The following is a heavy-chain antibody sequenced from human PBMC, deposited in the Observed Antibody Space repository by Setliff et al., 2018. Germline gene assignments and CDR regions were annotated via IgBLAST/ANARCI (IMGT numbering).Heavy chain of an antibody. CDR3: ARGRNVAARLLGS. CDR2: INHSGTT. CDR1: RGTFSDYY. Sequence: ETLSLTCAAYRGTFSDYYWTWSRQPPGKGLEGMGEINHSGTTNYHPSLRSRVTISVDTSKTQFSLKVTSVTAADTSVYFCARGRNVAARLLGSWGQGTLVTVSS. V-gene: IGHV4-34*01. D-gene: IGHD6-6*01. J-gene: IGHJ4*02.